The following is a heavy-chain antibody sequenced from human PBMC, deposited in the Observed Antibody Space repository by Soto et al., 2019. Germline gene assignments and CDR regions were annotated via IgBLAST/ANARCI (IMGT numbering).Heavy chain of an antibody. V-gene: IGHV5-51*01. D-gene: IGHD3-10*01. J-gene: IGHJ6*02. CDR3: ARPGPITMVRGSYYYGMDV. CDR1: GYSFTSYW. Sequence: GESLKISCKGSGYSFTSYWIGWVRQMPGKGLEWMGIIYPGDSDTRYSPSFQGQVTISADKSISTAYLQWSSLKASDTAMYYCARPGPITMVRGSYYYGMDVWAQGTTVTVSS. CDR2: IYPGDSDT.